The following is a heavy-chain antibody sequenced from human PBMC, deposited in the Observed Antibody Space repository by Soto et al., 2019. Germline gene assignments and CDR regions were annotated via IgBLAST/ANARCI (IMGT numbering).Heavy chain of an antibody. D-gene: IGHD2-21*02. CDR2: INPNGGYT. V-gene: IGHV1-46*01. Sequence: QAQLVQSGAEVKKPGASVKVSCKTSGYDFFKYNMHWVRQAPGQGLEWMGVINPNGGYTRHAQKFQDRVIMTRDTSSKIVYMELSGRTSEDTAMYYCSRADSDVVILPDVRPLFDLWGQGALVTVSS. J-gene: IGHJ4*02. CDR3: SRADSDVVILPDVRPLFDL. CDR1: GYDFFKYN.